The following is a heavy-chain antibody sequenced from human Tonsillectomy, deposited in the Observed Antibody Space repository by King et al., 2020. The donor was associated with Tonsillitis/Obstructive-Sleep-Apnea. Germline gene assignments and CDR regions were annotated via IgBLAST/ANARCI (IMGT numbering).Heavy chain of an antibody. CDR2: ISSRGVIK. Sequence: VQLVESGGGLVQPGGSLRLSCAASGFIFKNYDMNWVRQAPGKGLEWTSYISSRGVIKYYADSVKGRFTISRDNAKNSLYLQMNSLRADDTAVYYCAKVWRFLGDLRGWFEPWGQGTLVTVSS. J-gene: IGHJ5*02. D-gene: IGHD3-10*01. CDR3: AKVWRFLGDLRGWFEP. CDR1: GFIFKNYD. V-gene: IGHV3-48*03.